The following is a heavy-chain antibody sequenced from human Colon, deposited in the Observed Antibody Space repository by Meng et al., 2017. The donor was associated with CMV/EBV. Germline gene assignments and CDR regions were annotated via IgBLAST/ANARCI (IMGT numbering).Heavy chain of an antibody. D-gene: IGHD2-2*02. CDR3: ASNGGDCTTTTCYTFDF. CDR2: IVPIFGTA. J-gene: IGHJ4*02. V-gene: IGHV1-69*05. Sequence: TFSSYATNWVRQAPGQGLEWMGGIVPIFGTAIYARKFQGRVSITTDKSTSTAYMELNSLRSEDTALYYCASNGGDCTTTTCYTFDFWGQGTLVTVSS. CDR1: TFSSYA.